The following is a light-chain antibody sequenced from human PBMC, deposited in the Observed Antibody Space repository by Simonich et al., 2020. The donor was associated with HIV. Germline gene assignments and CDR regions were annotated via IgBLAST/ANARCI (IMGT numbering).Light chain of an antibody. Sequence: DIVMTQSPDSLAVSLGERATINCKSSQSVLYSSNNKNYLSWYQQKPGPPPKLLIYWASTRESGVPDRFSASGSGTDFTLTISSLQAEDVAVYSCQQYYSTPPTFGQGTKVEIK. J-gene: IGKJ1*01. V-gene: IGKV4-1*01. CDR2: WAS. CDR1: QSVLYSSNNKNY. CDR3: QQYYSTPPT.